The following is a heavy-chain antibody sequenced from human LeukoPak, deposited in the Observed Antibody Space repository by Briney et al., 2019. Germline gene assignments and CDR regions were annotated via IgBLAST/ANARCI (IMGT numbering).Heavy chain of an antibody. V-gene: IGHV3-7*01. CDR3: ARQDPIDYYYGMDV. CDR1: GFTFSSYW. J-gene: IGHJ6*02. Sequence: GGSLRLSCAASGFTFSSYWMSWVRQAPGKGLEWVANIKQDGREKYYVDSVKGRFTISRDNAKNSLYLQMNSLRAEDTAVYYCARQDPIDYYYGMDVWGQGTTVTVSS. CDR2: IKQDGREK.